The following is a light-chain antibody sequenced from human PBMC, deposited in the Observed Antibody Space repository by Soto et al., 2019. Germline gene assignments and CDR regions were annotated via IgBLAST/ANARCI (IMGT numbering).Light chain of an antibody. J-gene: IGKJ1*01. CDR2: GAS. Sequence: EIVLTQSPGSLSLSPGEGATLSCRASQSVSSSFFAWYQQKPGQAPSLLIYGASRRATGVPDRFSGSGSGTDLTLSNSRLEPEDFAVYYCQQYESSVTFGQGTKVEIK. CDR1: QSVSSSF. V-gene: IGKV3-20*01. CDR3: QQYESSVT.